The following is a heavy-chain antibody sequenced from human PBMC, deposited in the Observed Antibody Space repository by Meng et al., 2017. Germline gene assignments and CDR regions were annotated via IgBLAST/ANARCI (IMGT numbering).Heavy chain of an antibody. D-gene: IGHD5-18*01. V-gene: IGHV4-59*01. J-gene: IGHJ4*02. CDR1: GGSISSYY. CDR2: IYYSGST. CDR3: ARGYSYVEAGGYYFDY. Sequence: VHAAVSRTGLVDPSEALSLTCTVSGGSISSYYWRWIRQPPGKGLEWIWYIYYSGSTNYNPSLKSRVTISVDTSKNQFSLKLSSVTAADTAVYYCARGYSYVEAGGYYFDYWGQGTLVTVSS.